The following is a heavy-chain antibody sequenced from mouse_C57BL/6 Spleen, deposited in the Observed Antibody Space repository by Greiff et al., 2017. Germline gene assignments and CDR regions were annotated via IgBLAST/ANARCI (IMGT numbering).Heavy chain of an antibody. CDR3: ARHGYYGSSPHWYFDV. D-gene: IGHD1-1*01. J-gene: IGHJ1*03. V-gene: IGHV5-4*03. CDR2: ISDGGSYT. Sequence: EVKLVESGGGLVKPGGSLKLSCAASGFTFSSYAMSWVRQTPEKRLEWVATISDGGSYTYYPDNVKGRFTISRDNAKNTLYLQMSRLKSEDTAMYYCARHGYYGSSPHWYFDVGGTGTTVTVSS. CDR1: GFTFSSYA.